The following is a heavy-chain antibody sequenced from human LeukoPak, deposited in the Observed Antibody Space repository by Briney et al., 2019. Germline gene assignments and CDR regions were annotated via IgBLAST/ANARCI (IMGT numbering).Heavy chain of an antibody. D-gene: IGHD4-23*01. CDR1: GYTFTGYY. J-gene: IGHJ5*02. V-gene: IGHV1-2*02. Sequence: GASVKVSCKASGYTFTGYYMHWVRQAPGQGLEWMGWINPNSGGTNYAQKFQGRVTMTRDTSISTAYMELSRLRSDDTAVYYCARSSWNYGGNSVANWFDPWGQGTLVTVSS. CDR3: ARSSWNYGGNSVANWFDP. CDR2: INPNSGGT.